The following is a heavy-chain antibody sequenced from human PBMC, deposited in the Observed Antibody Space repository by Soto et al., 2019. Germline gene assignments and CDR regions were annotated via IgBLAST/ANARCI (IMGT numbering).Heavy chain of an antibody. D-gene: IGHD4-17*01. Sequence: SETLSLTCAVYGGSFSGYYWSWIRQPPGKGLEWIGEINHSGSTNYNPSLKSRVTISVDTSKNQLSLKLSSVTAADTAVYYCARGTTVTTKIGYYYYYMDVWGKGTTVTVSS. CDR1: GGSFSGYY. CDR2: INHSGST. CDR3: ARGTTVTTKIGYYYYYMDV. J-gene: IGHJ6*03. V-gene: IGHV4-34*01.